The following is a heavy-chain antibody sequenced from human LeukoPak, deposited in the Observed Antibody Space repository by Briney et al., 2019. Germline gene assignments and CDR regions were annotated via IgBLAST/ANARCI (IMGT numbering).Heavy chain of an antibody. J-gene: IGHJ6*04. CDR3: AREISGFSDV. V-gene: IGHV3-11*04. Sequence: GGSLRLSCATSGFTFTDYYMSWIRQAPGKGLGWVSYISVSGTTMYYADSVKGRFTLSRDNAKNSLYLQMNSLIAEDTAVYYCAREISGFSDVWGKGTTVTVSS. CDR2: ISVSGTTM. CDR1: GFTFTDYY. D-gene: IGHD3-3*01.